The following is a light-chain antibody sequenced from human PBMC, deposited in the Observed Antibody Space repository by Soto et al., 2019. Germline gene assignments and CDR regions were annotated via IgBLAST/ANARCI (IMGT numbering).Light chain of an antibody. J-gene: IGKJ1*01. CDR2: GAS. Sequence: EIVLTRSPGTMSLSPGERVTLSCRASQTVTRSYLAWYQQKPGQAPRLLIYGASIRATGIPDRFSGSGSGTDFTLTISRLEPEDFAVYYCQQYGSSPRTFGQGTKVAI. CDR1: QTVTRSY. V-gene: IGKV3-20*01. CDR3: QQYGSSPRT.